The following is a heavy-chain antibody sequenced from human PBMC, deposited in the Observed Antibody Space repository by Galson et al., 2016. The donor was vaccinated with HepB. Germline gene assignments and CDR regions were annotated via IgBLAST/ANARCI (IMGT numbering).Heavy chain of an antibody. CDR2: SDT. V-gene: IGHV5-51*01. Sequence: SDTRYSPSFQGQVTISADKSISTAYLQWSSLKASDTAMYYCARPFDYRGGMDVWGKGTTVTVSS. D-gene: IGHD3-9*01. J-gene: IGHJ6*04. CDR3: ARPFDYRGGMDV.